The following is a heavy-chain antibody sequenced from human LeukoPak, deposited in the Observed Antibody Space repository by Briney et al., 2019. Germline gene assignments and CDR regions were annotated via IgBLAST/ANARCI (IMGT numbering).Heavy chain of an antibody. D-gene: IGHD3-3*01. V-gene: IGHV3-53*01. CDR3: AREARSLGDAFDI. J-gene: IGHJ3*02. CDR2: IYSGGST. Sequence: PGGSLRLSCAASGFTFSNYWMSWVRQAPGKGLEWVSVIYSGGSTYYADSVKGRFTISRDNSKNTLYLQMNSLRAEDTAVYYCAREARSLGDAFDIWGQGTTVTVSS. CDR1: GFTFSNYW.